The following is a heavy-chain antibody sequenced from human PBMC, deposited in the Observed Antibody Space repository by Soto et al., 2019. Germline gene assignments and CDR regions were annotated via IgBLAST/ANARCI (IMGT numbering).Heavy chain of an antibody. D-gene: IGHD2-21*02. J-gene: IGHJ4*02. CDR2: ILHSGST. CDR3: ARGRIPSHIMVVTDVVSRTHRFDY. Sequence: NPSETLSLTCAVSGGSFSGYYWSWIRQAPGKGLEWIGEILHSGSTSYNPSLKSRVTISIDTSRNQFSLKLTSVTAADTAVYYCARGRIPSHIMVVTDVVSRTHRFDYWGQGTLVTVSS. V-gene: IGHV4-34*01. CDR1: GGSFSGYY.